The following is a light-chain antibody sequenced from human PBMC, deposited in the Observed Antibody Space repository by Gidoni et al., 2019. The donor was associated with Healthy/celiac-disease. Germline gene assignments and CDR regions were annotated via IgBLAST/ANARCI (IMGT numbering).Light chain of an antibody. J-gene: IGKJ2*01. Sequence: DIQMTQSPSSLSASVGDRVTITCQASQDISNYLNWYPQKPGKAPKLLIYEASNLETGVPSRFSGSGSGTDFTFTISSLQPEDIATYYCQQYDNLPRRTFGQXTKLEIK. CDR1: QDISNY. V-gene: IGKV1-33*01. CDR3: QQYDNLPRRT. CDR2: EAS.